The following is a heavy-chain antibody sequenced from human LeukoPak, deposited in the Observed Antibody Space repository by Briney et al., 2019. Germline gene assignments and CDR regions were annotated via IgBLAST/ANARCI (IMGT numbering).Heavy chain of an antibody. J-gene: IGHJ6*03. D-gene: IGHD2/OR15-2a*01. CDR1: GFTFSSYA. CDR2: ISGSGGST. CDR3: ARDGIYGPDYMDV. Sequence: GGSLRLSCAASGFTFSSYAMSWVRQAPGKGLEWVSAISGSGGSTYYADSVKGRFTISRDNSKNTLYLQMNSLRAEDTAVYYCARDGIYGPDYMDVWGKGTTVTASS. V-gene: IGHV3-23*01.